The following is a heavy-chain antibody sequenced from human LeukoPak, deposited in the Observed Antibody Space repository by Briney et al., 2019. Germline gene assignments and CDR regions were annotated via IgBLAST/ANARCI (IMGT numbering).Heavy chain of an antibody. V-gene: IGHV4-59*01. D-gene: IGHD3-9*01. CDR3: ARGDPAHYDIFP. J-gene: IGHJ5*02. CDR2: IYYSGST. Sequence: SETLSLTCTVSGGSISSYYWSWIRQPPGKGLEWIGYIYYSGSTNYNPSLKSRVTISVDTSKNQFSLKLSSVTAADTAVYYCARGDPAHYDIFPWGQGTLVTVSS. CDR1: GGSISSYY.